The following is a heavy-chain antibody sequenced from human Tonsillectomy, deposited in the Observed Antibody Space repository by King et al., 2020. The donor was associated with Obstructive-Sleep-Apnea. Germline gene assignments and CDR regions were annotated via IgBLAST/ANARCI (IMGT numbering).Heavy chain of an antibody. J-gene: IGHJ5*02. CDR3: ARQTTVAAAGPSLFAP. CDR2: IYPGDSDT. CDR1: GYSFTSYW. Sequence: QLVQSGAEVKKTGESLKISCKGSGYSFTSYWIGWVRQMPGKGLEWMGIIYPGDSDTRYSPTFQGQVTISSDKSISTAYLQWSSLNASGTAMYYCARQTTVAAAGPSLFAPWGQGTLVTVSS. D-gene: IGHD6-13*01. V-gene: IGHV5-51*01.